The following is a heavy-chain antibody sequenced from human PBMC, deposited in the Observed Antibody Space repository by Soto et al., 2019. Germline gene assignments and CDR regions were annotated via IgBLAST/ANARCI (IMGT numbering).Heavy chain of an antibody. J-gene: IGHJ4*02. CDR2: IYHSGST. Sequence: SETLSLTCAVSGGSISSGGYSWSWIRQPPGKGLEWIGYIYHSGSTYYNPSLKSRVTISVDRSKNQFSLKLSSVTAADTAVYYCAGAHILMVHFDYWRKGTLVAVSS. CDR3: AGAHILMVHFDY. D-gene: IGHD2-8*01. CDR1: GGSISSGGYS. V-gene: IGHV4-30-2*01.